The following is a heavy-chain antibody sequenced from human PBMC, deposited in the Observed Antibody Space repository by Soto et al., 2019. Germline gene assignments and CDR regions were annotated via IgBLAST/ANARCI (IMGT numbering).Heavy chain of an antibody. Sequence: SETLSLTCTVSGSSISSYYWSWIRQPPGKGLEWIGYIYYSGSTNYNPSLKSRVTISVDTSKNQFSLKLSSVTAADTAVYYCARDKGNYFDYWGQGTLVTVSS. CDR2: IYYSGST. J-gene: IGHJ4*02. CDR3: ARDKGNYFDY. CDR1: GSSISSYY. V-gene: IGHV4-59*01.